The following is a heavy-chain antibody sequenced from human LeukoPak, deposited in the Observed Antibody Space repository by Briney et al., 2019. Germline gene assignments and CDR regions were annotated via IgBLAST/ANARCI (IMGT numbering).Heavy chain of an antibody. CDR3: ARVETYCGGDCQYFDY. Sequence: PGGSLRLSCAASGFTVSSNYMSWVRQAPGKGLEWVSVIYSGGSTYYADSVKGRFAISRDNSKNTLYLQMNSLRAEDTAVYYCARVETYCGGDCQYFDYWGQGTLVTVSS. D-gene: IGHD2-21*02. J-gene: IGHJ4*02. V-gene: IGHV3-53*01. CDR2: IYSGGST. CDR1: GFTVSSNY.